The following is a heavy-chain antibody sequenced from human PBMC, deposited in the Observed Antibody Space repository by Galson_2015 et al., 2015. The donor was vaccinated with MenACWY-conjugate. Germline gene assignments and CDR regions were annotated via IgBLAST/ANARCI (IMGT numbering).Heavy chain of an antibody. CDR2: IDRDGSRG. J-gene: IGHJ5*02. CDR1: GFTFSNYW. CDR3: ARDPKGPIVSVSSNYFDP. Sequence: SLRLSCAASGFTFSNYWMHWVRQAPGTGVLWVARIDRDGSRGPYADSVKGRFTMSRGNAKKTLYLQMDSLRDEDTAVYFCARDPKGPIVSVSSNYFDPWGQGTVVTVSS. D-gene: IGHD5/OR15-5a*01. V-gene: IGHV3-74*01.